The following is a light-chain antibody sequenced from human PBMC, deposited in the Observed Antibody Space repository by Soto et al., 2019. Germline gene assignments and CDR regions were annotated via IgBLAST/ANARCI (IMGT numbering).Light chain of an antibody. V-gene: IGKV1-5*01. CDR1: QTVVNW. Sequence: DIAMTQSPSSLSASVGERVIITCRASQTVVNWLAWYQQKTGKPPKSIISDATNLESGVPPRFSGVGSGTEFTLTISSLQPEDSATYFCQQYNLDPYTFGPGTKVEIK. CDR3: QQYNLDPYT. J-gene: IGKJ2*01. CDR2: DAT.